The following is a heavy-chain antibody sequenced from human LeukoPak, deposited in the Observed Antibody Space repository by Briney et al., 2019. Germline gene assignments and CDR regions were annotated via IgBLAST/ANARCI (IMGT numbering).Heavy chain of an antibody. Sequence: SETLSLTCTVSGGSIRSSSYYWGWIRQPPGKGLEWIGSIYYRGSTYYNASLKSRGTISVDTSKNQFSLKLNSVTAADTAVYFCARQVVAVAGTGYFDYWGQGTLVTVSS. CDR3: ARQVVAVAGTGYFDY. V-gene: IGHV4-39*01. CDR2: IYYRGST. J-gene: IGHJ4*02. CDR1: GGSIRSSSYY. D-gene: IGHD6-19*01.